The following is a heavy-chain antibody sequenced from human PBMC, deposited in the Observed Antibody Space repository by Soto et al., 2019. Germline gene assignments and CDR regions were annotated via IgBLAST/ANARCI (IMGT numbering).Heavy chain of an antibody. CDR2: IKPNSGDT. V-gene: IGHV1-2*02. J-gene: IGHJ6*02. CDR3: PKGGAIVAPGTSIYLYKSIEV. CDR1: GYTFTGSY. Sequence: ASVKVSCKASGYTFTGSYVHWVRQAPGQGLERMGWIKPNSGDTYLAQRFQGRVTMNRDTSIRTAYMELRGMTSDETAEYYSPKGGAIVAPGTSIYLYKSIEVWRQVTTV. D-gene: IGHD5-12*01.